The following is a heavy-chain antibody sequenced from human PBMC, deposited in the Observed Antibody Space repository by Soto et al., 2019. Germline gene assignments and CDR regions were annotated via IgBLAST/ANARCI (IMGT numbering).Heavy chain of an antibody. V-gene: IGHV4-59*02. CDR3: ARGSPPVVAATALAFDI. CDR1: GFSVSTYY. Sequence: PSETLSLTCTISGFSVSTYYWSWIRQPPGKELEWIGLTSYSGNTDYNPSLKSRVAIAVDTSKNQFSLTLSSVTAADTAVYYCARGSPPVVAATALAFDIWGQGTMVTVSS. D-gene: IGHD2-15*01. CDR2: TSYSGNT. J-gene: IGHJ3*02.